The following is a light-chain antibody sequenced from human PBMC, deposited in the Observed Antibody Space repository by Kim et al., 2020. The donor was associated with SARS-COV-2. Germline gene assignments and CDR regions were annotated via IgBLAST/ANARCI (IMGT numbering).Light chain of an antibody. J-gene: IGLJ3*02. V-gene: IGLV3-1*01. Sequence: VSPAQTASITCSGDKLGDKYACWYQQKPGQSPVLVIYQDSRRTSGIPERFSGSNSGNTATLTISGTQAVDEADYYCQAWDSSTWVFGGGTQLTVL. CDR2: QDS. CDR3: QAWDSSTWV. CDR1: KLGDKY.